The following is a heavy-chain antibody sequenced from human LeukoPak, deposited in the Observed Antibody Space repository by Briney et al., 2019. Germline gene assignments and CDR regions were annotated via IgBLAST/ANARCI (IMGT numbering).Heavy chain of an antibody. V-gene: IGHV4-59*01. Sequence: SETLSLTSTVSGGSISVYYWSWIRRPPGKGLEWIGYIYYSGSTNYNPSLKTRVTISVDTSKNQFSLKLSSVTAADTAVYYCARGGYTYDYDYWGQGTLVTVSS. CDR2: IYYSGST. CDR1: GGSISVYY. D-gene: IGHD5-18*01. J-gene: IGHJ4*02. CDR3: ARGGYTYDYDY.